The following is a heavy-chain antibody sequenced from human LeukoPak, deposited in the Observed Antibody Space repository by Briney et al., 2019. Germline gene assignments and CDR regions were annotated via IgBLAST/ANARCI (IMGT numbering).Heavy chain of an antibody. J-gene: IGHJ6*02. V-gene: IGHV4-59*11. D-gene: IGHD5-18*01. Sequence: PSETLSLTCTVSGGSISSHYWSWIRQPPGKGLEWIGYIYYSGSTNYNPSLKSRVTISVDTSKNQFSLKLSSVTAADTAVYYCARVLPPRGYSWYYYYYYGMDVWGQGTTVTVSS. CDR1: GGSISSHY. CDR3: ARVLPPRGYSWYYYYYYGMDV. CDR2: IYYSGST.